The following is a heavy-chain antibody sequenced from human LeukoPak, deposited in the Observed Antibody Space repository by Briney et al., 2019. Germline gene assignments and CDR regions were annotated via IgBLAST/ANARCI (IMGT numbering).Heavy chain of an antibody. CDR3: ARARGSGSYYGHDYYYYHYMDV. V-gene: IGHV3-21*01. CDR1: GFTFSSYS. CDR2: ISSSSSYI. Sequence: GGSLRLSCAASGFTFSSYSMNWVRQAPGKGLEWVSSISSSSSYIYYADSVKGRFTISRDNAKNSLYLQMNSLRAEDTAVYYCARARGSGSYYGHDYYYYHYMDVWGKGTTVTVSS. D-gene: IGHD3-10*01. J-gene: IGHJ6*03.